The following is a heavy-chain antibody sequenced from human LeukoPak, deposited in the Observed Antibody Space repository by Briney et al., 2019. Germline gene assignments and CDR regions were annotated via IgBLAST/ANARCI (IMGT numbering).Heavy chain of an antibody. CDR1: GFTFSSYW. Sequence: GGSLRLSCAASGFTFSSYWMTCVRHAPGKGLEWVAKIKQDGSEKYYVESVKGRFTISRDNAKNSLYLQMNSPGAEDTAVYHCARRGTSSSWAHFDYWGQGTLVTVSS. J-gene: IGHJ4*02. CDR3: ARRGTSSSWAHFDY. CDR2: IKQDGSEK. V-gene: IGHV3-7*02. D-gene: IGHD6-13*01.